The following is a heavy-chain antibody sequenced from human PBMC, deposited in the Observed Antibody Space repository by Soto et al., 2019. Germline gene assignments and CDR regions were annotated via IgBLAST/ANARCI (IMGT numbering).Heavy chain of an antibody. D-gene: IGHD3-3*01. Sequence: GASVKVSCKASGYSFSGHYMHWVRQAPGQGLEWVGWINPNSGGTNYAEDFQGRITMTRDTSISTAYMELSSLRSNDTALYYCARGGLWSTYYTSTPDYWGQGTLVTVSS. CDR2: INPNSGGT. J-gene: IGHJ4*02. CDR3: ARGGLWSTYYTSTPDY. V-gene: IGHV1-2*02. CDR1: GYSFSGHY.